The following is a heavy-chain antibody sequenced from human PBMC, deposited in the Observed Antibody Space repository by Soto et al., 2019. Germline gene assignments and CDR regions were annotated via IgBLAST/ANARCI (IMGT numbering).Heavy chain of an antibody. J-gene: IGHJ3*02. CDR1: GFTFSSYV. Sequence: GGSLRLSCAASGFTFSSYVMSWVRQAPGKGLEWVSAISGSGGSTYYADSVKGRFTISRDNSKNTLYLQMNSLRAEDTAVYYCAKDLGSIDAFDIWGQGTMVTVSS. V-gene: IGHV3-23*01. CDR2: ISGSGGST. CDR3: AKDLGSIDAFDI. D-gene: IGHD3-10*01.